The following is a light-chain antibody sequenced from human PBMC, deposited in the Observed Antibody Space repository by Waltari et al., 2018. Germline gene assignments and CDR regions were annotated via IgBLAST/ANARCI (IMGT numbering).Light chain of an antibody. Sequence: QSALTQPASVSGSPGQSITISCTGATSDAGGYNSVSWYQQRPAKAPKLLIFDVSNPPSGVSDRFSGSKSGNTASLTISWLQAEDEAAYYCGSYTGSTTWVFGGGTKLTVL. CDR1: TSDAGGYNS. J-gene: IGLJ3*02. V-gene: IGLV2-14*01. CDR2: DVS. CDR3: GSYTGSTTWV.